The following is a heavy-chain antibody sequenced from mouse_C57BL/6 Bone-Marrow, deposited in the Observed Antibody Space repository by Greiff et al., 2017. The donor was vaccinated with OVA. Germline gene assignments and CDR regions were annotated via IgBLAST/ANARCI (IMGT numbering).Heavy chain of an antibody. CDR1: CSTLPSYW. CDR2: IHPSDSDT. D-gene: IGHD2-3*01. Sequence: PPGAETVKAGGLVKVSCQASCSTLPSYWVPWVEERPGPGLEWIGRIHPSDSDTNYNQKFKGKATLTVDKSSSTAYMQLSSLTSEDSAVYYCARSEGYDPRFAYWGQGTLVTVSA. J-gene: IGHJ3*01. V-gene: IGHV1-74*01. CDR3: ARSEGYDPRFAY.